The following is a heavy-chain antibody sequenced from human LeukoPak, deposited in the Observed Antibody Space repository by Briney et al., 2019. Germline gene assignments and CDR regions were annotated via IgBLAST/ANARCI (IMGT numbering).Heavy chain of an antibody. Sequence: GGPLRLSCAASGFTFSSYEMTWVRQAPGKGLEGVSYISSSGSTIYDADSVQGRFTISRDNAKNSLYLQMNSLRAEDTAVYYCARRSSGWHYYFDYWGQGTLVTVSS. V-gene: IGHV3-48*03. J-gene: IGHJ4*02. CDR1: GFTFSSYE. D-gene: IGHD6-19*01. CDR2: ISSSGSTI. CDR3: ARRSSGWHYYFDY.